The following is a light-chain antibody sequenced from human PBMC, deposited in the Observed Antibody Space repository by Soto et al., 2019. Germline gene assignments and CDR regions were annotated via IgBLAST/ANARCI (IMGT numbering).Light chain of an antibody. CDR2: AAS. Sequence: DIQMTQSPSSLSTSVGDRVTITCRASQGISNYLAWYQQKPGKVPKLLIYAASTLQSGLPSRFSGSGSGTDFTLTIRSLPPEDVATYYCQKYNSAPWTFGQGTKVEIK. CDR1: QGISNY. CDR3: QKYNSAPWT. J-gene: IGKJ1*01. V-gene: IGKV1-27*01.